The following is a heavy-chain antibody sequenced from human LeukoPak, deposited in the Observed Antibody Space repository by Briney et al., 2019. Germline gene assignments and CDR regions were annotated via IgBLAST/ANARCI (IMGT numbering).Heavy chain of an antibody. CDR1: GGSFSGYY. V-gene: IGHV4-34*01. CDR2: INHSGST. CDR3: ARHITGQWSYNWFDP. D-gene: IGHD3-3*01. Sequence: SETLSLTCAVYGGSFSGYYWSWIRQPPGKGLEWIGEINHSGSTNYNPSLKSRVTISVDTSKNQFSLKLSSVTAADTAVYYCARHITGQWSYNWFDPWGQGTLATVSS. J-gene: IGHJ5*02.